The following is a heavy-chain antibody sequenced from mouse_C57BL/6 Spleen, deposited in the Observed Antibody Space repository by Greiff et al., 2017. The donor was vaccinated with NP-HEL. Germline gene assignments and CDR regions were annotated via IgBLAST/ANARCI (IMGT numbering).Heavy chain of an antibody. V-gene: IGHV1-63*01. J-gene: IGHJ1*03. CDR1: GYTFTNYW. CDR2: IYPGGGYT. D-gene: IGHD1-1*01. CDR3: AIANRSSYGYFGV. Sequence: QVQLQQSGAELVRPGTSVKMSCKASGYTFTNYWIGWAKQRPGHGLEWIGDIYPGGGYTNYNEKFKGKATLTADKSSSTAYMQINSLTSEDSAISYYAIANRSSYGYFGVWGTGTTVTVSS.